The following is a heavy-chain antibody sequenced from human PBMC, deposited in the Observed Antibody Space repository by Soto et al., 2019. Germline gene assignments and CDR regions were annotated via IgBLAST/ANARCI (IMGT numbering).Heavy chain of an antibody. J-gene: IGHJ4*02. CDR2: IFPQSGAT. CDR3: ARESSTWNQSCSRTTCALDQ. Sequence: QVQLVQSGAEVKKPGASVRVSCKSSGYTFSDYNVHWVRLAPGQGLVWLGWIFPQSGATKYAQRLQGRVTMTRDKTISAVYMEVSGLRSDDTAAYYCARESSTWNQSCSRTTCALDQWGQGTLVIVSS. D-gene: IGHD2-2*01. CDR1: GYTFSDYN. V-gene: IGHV1-2*02.